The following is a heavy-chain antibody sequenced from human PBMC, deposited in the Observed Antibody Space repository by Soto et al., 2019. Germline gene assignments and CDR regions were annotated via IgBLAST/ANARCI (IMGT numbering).Heavy chain of an antibody. Sequence: ASVKVSCKASGYTFASYDINWVRQATGQGLEWMGWMNPNSGNTGYAQKFQGRVTMTRNTSTSTVYMELRSLRSDDTAVYYCARAGAAPYYYYGMDVWGQGTRVTVSS. D-gene: IGHD2-15*01. J-gene: IGHJ6*02. CDR3: ARAGAAPYYYYGMDV. V-gene: IGHV1-8*01. CDR1: GYTFASYD. CDR2: MNPNSGNT.